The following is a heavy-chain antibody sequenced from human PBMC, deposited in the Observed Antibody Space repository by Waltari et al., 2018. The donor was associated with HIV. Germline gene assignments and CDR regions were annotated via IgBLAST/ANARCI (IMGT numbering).Heavy chain of an antibody. CDR2: LNPSGGPP. V-gene: IGHV1-46*01. D-gene: IGHD3-10*01. J-gene: IGHJ4*02. CDR3: ARDPLLWFGELLYPSYYFDH. Sequence: QVQLVQSGAEVKKPGASVKVSCTASGYTFTSYYMHWVRQAPGQGLEWMGLLNPSGGPPTYAQKFQGRVTMTRDTSTSAVYIELSSLRSEDTAVYYCARDPLLWFGELLYPSYYFDHWGQGTLVTVSS. CDR1: GYTFTSYY.